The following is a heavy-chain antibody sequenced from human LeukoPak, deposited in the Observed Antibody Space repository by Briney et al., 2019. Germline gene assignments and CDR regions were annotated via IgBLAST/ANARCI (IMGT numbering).Heavy chain of an antibody. CDR3: ARSWTQYYFDY. D-gene: IGHD3/OR15-3a*01. J-gene: IGHJ4*02. CDR1: GFTFTKYG. Sequence: GRSLRLSCAASGFTFTKYGLHWVRQAPGKGLEWVAVIWYDGSKEYYADSVKGRFTISRDNSKNTLYLHMNSLRAEDTAVYYCARSWTQYYFDYWGQGTLVTASS. CDR2: IWYDGSKE. V-gene: IGHV3-33*01.